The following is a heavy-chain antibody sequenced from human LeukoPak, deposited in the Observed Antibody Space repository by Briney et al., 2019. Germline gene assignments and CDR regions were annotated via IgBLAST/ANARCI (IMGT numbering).Heavy chain of an antibody. Sequence: SVKVSCKASGGTFSSYAISWVRQAPGQGLEWMGGIIPIFDTANYAQKFQGRVTMTTDTSTSTAYMELRSLRSDDTAVYYCARDTVVPAANEMDVWGKGTTVTVSS. V-gene: IGHV1-69*05. CDR1: GGTFSSYA. D-gene: IGHD2-2*01. CDR2: IIPIFDTA. CDR3: ARDTVVPAANEMDV. J-gene: IGHJ6*04.